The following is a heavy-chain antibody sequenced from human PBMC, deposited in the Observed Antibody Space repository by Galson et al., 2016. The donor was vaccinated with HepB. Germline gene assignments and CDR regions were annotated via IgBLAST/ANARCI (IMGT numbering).Heavy chain of an antibody. J-gene: IGHJ3*02. CDR1: GYSFTKHW. Sequence: QSGAEVKKPGESLQISCKVSGYSFTKHWIDWVRQMPGKGLEWMGRIDPSDSYTTYGPTFQGHATISTDRATNTASLQWSSLKVSDTGIYFCARQGFCSGSNCRGDAFDIWGQGTTVTVSS. V-gene: IGHV5-10-1*01. D-gene: IGHD2-15*01. CDR3: ARQGFCSGSNCRGDAFDI. CDR2: IDPSDSYT.